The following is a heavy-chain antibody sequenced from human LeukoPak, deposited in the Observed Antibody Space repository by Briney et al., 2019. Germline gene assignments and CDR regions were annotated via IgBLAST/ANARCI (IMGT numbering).Heavy chain of an antibody. CDR1: GYSFTSYR. CDR3: ASRKDYGDYGFNDAFDI. D-gene: IGHD4-17*01. V-gene: IGHV5-51*01. Sequence: GESLKISCKGSGYSFTSYRIGWVRQMPGKGLEWMGIIYPGDSDTRYSPSFQGQVTISADKSISTAYLQWSSLKASDTAMYYCASRKDYGDYGFNDAFDIWGQGTMVTVSS. J-gene: IGHJ3*02. CDR2: IYPGDSDT.